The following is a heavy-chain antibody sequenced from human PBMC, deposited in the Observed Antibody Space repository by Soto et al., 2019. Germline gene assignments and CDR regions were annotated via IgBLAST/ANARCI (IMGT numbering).Heavy chain of an antibody. V-gene: IGHV1-3*01. CDR2: INAGNGNT. D-gene: IGHD4-17*01. Sequence: ASVKVSCKASGYTFTSYAMHWVRQAPGQRLEWMGWINAGNGNTKYSQKFQGRVTITRDTSASTAYMELSSLRSEDTAVYYCAISVDDYGDYYYYGMDVWGQGTTVTVSS. J-gene: IGHJ6*02. CDR1: GYTFTSYA. CDR3: AISVDDYGDYYYYGMDV.